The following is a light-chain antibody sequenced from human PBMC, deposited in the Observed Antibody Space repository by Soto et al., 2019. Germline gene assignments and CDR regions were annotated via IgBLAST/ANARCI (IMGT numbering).Light chain of an antibody. J-gene: IGKJ1*01. CDR3: QQFKSGTWT. V-gene: IGKV1-5*01. Sequence: DLQMTQSPSTLSASVAYRVTITCWASQNSERWLAWYQQKPGKAPKLLLYDVSSLESGVPSRFSGSGSATEFILTINGLQPDDFATYFCQQFKSGTWTFGQGTKVDIK. CDR2: DVS. CDR1: QNSERW.